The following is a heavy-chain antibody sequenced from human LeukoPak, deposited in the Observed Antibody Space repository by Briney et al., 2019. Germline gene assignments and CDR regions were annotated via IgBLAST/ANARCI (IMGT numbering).Heavy chain of an antibody. CDR2: IYSGGST. Sequence: PGGSLRLSCAASGFTVSSNYMSWVRQAPGKGLEWVSVIYSGGSTYYADSVKGRFTISRDNSKNTLYLQMNSLRAEDTAVYYCARGGYYDSSGPIDYWGQGTLVTVSS. CDR3: ARGGYYDSSGPIDY. D-gene: IGHD3-22*01. J-gene: IGHJ4*02. CDR1: GFTVSSNY. V-gene: IGHV3-66*02.